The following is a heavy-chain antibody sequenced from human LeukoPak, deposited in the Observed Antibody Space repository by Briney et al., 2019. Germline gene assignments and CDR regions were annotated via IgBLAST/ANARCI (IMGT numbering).Heavy chain of an antibody. Sequence: GGSLRLSCAASGFTFSSYSMNWVRQAPGKGLEWVSYISSSSTIYYADSVKGRFTISRDNSKNTLYLQMNSLRAEDTAVYYCARDGAYYYDSSGYFYGMDVWGQGTTVTVSS. CDR1: GFTFSSYS. J-gene: IGHJ6*02. CDR3: ARDGAYYYDSSGYFYGMDV. CDR2: ISSSSTI. D-gene: IGHD3-22*01. V-gene: IGHV3-48*01.